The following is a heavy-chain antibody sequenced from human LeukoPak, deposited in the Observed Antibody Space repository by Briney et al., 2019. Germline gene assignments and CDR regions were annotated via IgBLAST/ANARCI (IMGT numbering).Heavy chain of an antibody. CDR3: AKDRVGGPFDY. Sequence: GGSLRLSCAGSGFTFSDYYMSWIRQAPGKGLEWVSYIISSTTIIYYADSVKGRFTISRDNAKNSLYLQMNSLRAEDTALYYCAKDRVGGPFDYWGQGTLVTVSS. CDR1: GFTFSDYY. CDR2: IISSTTII. J-gene: IGHJ4*02. D-gene: IGHD1-26*01. V-gene: IGHV3-11*01.